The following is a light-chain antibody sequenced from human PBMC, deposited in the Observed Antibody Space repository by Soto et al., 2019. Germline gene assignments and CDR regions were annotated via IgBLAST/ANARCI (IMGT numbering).Light chain of an antibody. J-gene: IGKJ5*01. V-gene: IGKV3D-15*01. Sequence: EVVLTLSPATLSVSPGERASICFSARLSVSSNLAWHQQKPGQAPRLLIYGASTRATRIPARFSGSGSGTDFTLTISSLEPEDFAIYXCQQPHDWPPITFGQGTRLEIK. CDR1: LSVSSN. CDR3: QQPHDWPPIT. CDR2: GAS.